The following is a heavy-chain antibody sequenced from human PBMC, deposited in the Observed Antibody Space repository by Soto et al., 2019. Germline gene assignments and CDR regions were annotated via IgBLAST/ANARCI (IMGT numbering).Heavy chain of an antibody. CDR2: VHESGST. Sequence: SETLSLTCTVSGDANSNYYWSWIRQTPGRGLEWIGCVHESGSTDYNPSLKGRVTISLHTSKSQFSLSLRSATAADTATYYCARGTQALITSFFVYWGQGIPVTVSS. V-gene: IGHV4-59*01. J-gene: IGHJ4*02. CDR3: ARGTQALITSFFVY. D-gene: IGHD1-20*01. CDR1: GDANSNYY.